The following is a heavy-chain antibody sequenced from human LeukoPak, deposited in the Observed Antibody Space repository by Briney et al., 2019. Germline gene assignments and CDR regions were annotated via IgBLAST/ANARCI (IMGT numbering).Heavy chain of an antibody. D-gene: IGHD5-18*01. V-gene: IGHV3-11*01. CDR1: GFTFSDYY. CDR2: ISSSGSTI. CDR3: AKLRGYSYGPIYYFDC. J-gene: IGHJ4*02. Sequence: GGSLRLSCAASGFTFSDYYMRWIRQAPGKGLEWVSYISSSGSTIYYADPVKGRFTISRDNSKNTLYLQMNSLRAEDTAVYYCAKLRGYSYGPIYYFDCWGQGTLVTVSS.